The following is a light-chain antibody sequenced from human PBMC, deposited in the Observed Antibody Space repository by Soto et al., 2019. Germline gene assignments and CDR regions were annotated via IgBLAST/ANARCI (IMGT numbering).Light chain of an antibody. CDR1: QSVSSY. CDR3: QHRSNWPIT. CDR2: DTS. Sequence: EIVLTQSPATLSLSPGERATLSCRASQSVSSYLAWYQQKPGQAPRLLIYDTSNRATGIPARFSGSGSGTDFTLTISNLEHEDFAVYYCQHRSNWPITFGQGTRLEIK. J-gene: IGKJ5*01. V-gene: IGKV3-11*01.